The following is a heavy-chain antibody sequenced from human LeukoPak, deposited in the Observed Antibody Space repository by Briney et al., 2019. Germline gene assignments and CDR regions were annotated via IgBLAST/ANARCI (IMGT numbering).Heavy chain of an antibody. V-gene: IGHV3-33*06. CDR2: IWYDGGNK. CDR3: AKERLHKYYYDSSGSYYFDY. Sequence: GRSLRLSCAASGFIFSAYGMHWVHQAPGKGLEWVAVIWYDGGNKYYADSVKGRFTISRDNSKNTLYLQMNSLRAEDTAVYYCAKERLHKYYYDSSGSYYFDYWGQGTLVTVSS. CDR1: GFIFSAYG. D-gene: IGHD3-22*01. J-gene: IGHJ4*02.